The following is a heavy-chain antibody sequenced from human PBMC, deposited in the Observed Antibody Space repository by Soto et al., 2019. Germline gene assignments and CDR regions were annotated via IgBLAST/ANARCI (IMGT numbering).Heavy chain of an antibody. CDR1: GFTFSSYW. D-gene: IGHD1-1*01. Sequence: GGSLRLSCAASGFTFSSYWMQWVRQAPGKGLVWVSRFNSDGSTTSFADSVKGRFTISRDNAKNTLYMQMNSLRAEDTAVYYCAIGRDHWIPYWGQATQITVSS. CDR2: FNSDGSTT. V-gene: IGHV3-74*01. J-gene: IGHJ4*02. CDR3: AIGRDHWIPY.